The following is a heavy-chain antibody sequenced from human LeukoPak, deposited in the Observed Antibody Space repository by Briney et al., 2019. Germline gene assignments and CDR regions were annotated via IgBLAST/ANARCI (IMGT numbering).Heavy chain of an antibody. CDR1: GGTFSSYA. D-gene: IGHD3-10*01. CDR3: AKDLPFSYRGNFDY. Sequence: SCKASGGTFSSYAMSWVRQAPGKGLEWVSAISGSGGSTYYADSVKGRFTISRDNSKNTLYLQMNSLRAEDTAVYYCAKDLPFSYRGNFDYWGQGTLVTVSS. CDR2: ISGSGGST. V-gene: IGHV3-23*01. J-gene: IGHJ4*02.